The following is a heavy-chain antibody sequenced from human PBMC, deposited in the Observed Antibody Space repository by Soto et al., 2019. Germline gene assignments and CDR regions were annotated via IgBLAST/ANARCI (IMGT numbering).Heavy chain of an antibody. J-gene: IGHJ5*02. CDR3: ARASRIAARPLNWFDP. V-gene: IGHV1-46*03. D-gene: IGHD6-6*01. CDR1: GYTFTSYY. Sequence: ASVKVSCKASGYTFTSYYMHWVRQAPGQGLEWMGIINPSGGSTSYAQKFQGRVTMIRDTSTSTVYMELSSLRSEDTAVYYCARASRIAARPLNWFDPWGQGTLVTVSS. CDR2: INPSGGST.